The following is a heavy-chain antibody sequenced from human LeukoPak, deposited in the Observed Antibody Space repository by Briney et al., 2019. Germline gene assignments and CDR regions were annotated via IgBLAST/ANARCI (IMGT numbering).Heavy chain of an antibody. D-gene: IGHD1-26*01. CDR1: GFTFSSYA. Sequence: GGSLRLSCAASGFTFSSYAMSWVRQAPGKGLEGVSGISGSGGSTYYADSVKGRFTISRDDSKNTLYLQVNSLRAEDTAVYYCAKDRRLRVTQWDAFDYWGQGTLVTVSS. V-gene: IGHV3-23*01. CDR2: ISGSGGST. CDR3: AKDRRLRVTQWDAFDY. J-gene: IGHJ4*02.